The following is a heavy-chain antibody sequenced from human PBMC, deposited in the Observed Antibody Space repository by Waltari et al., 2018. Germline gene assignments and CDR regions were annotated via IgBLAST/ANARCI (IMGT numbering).Heavy chain of an antibody. Sequence: QVQLQESGPGLVKPSETLSLTCTVSGGSISSYYWSWIRQPPGKGLEWIGYIYYSGSTNYNPSRKSRVTISVDTSKNQFSLKMSSVTAADTDVYYCARGDNWNYGPSGGSFDYWGQGTLVTVSS. V-gene: IGHV4-59*01. D-gene: IGHD1-7*01. CDR2: IYYSGST. CDR3: ARGDNWNYGPSGGSFDY. J-gene: IGHJ4*02. CDR1: GGSISSYY.